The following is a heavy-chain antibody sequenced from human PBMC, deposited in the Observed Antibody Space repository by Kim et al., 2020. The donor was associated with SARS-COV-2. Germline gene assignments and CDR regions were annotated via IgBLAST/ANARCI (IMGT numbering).Heavy chain of an antibody. V-gene: IGHV1-18*01. J-gene: IGHJ6*02. D-gene: IGHD6-19*01. CDR1: GYTFTSYG. Sequence: ASVKVSCKASGYTFTSYGISWVRQAPGQGLEWMGWISAYNGNTNYAQKLQGRVTMTTDTSTSTAYMELRSLRSDDTAVYYCARVYVAVAMTEGGMDVWGQGTTVTVSS. CDR3: ARVYVAVAMTEGGMDV. CDR2: ISAYNGNT.